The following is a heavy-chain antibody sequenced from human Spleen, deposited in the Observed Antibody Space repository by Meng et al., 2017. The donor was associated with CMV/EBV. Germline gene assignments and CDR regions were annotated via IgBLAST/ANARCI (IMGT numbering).Heavy chain of an antibody. CDR2: IIPVLGTT. CDR3: AEVSHGDYYYGLDV. J-gene: IGHJ6*01. V-gene: IGHV1-69*10. CDR1: EGTFSTYG. Sequence: SVKVSCKASEGTFSTYGITWVRQARGQGLEWMGGIIPVLGTTTYALNFQGRVTITADTSTNTAYTELSSLRSGDTAIYYCAEVSHGDYYYGLDVWGQGTPVTVSS. D-gene: IGHD2-8*01.